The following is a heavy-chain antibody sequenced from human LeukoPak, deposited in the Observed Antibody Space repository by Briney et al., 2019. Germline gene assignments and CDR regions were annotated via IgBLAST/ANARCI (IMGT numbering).Heavy chain of an antibody. V-gene: IGHV5-51*01. CDR1: GYNFVSYA. CDR3: GMSGDRVPRQDDVFDV. Sequence: GGSLKISCKGSGYNFVSYAIGWVGQMPGKGLEGRGLICPSDDRPTYEASFQGQVTISVDKSTNTAYMQWSSLQAADTAMYYCGMSGDRVPRQDDVFDVWGQGTMVTVST. J-gene: IGHJ3*01. D-gene: IGHD1-26*01. CDR2: ICPSDDRP.